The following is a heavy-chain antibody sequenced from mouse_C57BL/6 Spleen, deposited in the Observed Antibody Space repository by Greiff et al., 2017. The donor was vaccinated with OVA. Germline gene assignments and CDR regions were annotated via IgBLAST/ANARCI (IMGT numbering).Heavy chain of an antibody. CDR1: GFTFSSYA. Sequence: EVKLVESGGGLVKPGGSLKLSCAASGFTFSSYAMSWVRQTPEKMLEWVATISDGGSYTYYPDNVKGRFTISRDNAKNNLYLQMSHLKSEDTAMYYCARVNTTGYFDYWGQGTTLTVSS. J-gene: IGHJ2*01. CDR2: ISDGGSYT. D-gene: IGHD1-1*01. V-gene: IGHV5-4*03. CDR3: ARVNTTGYFDY.